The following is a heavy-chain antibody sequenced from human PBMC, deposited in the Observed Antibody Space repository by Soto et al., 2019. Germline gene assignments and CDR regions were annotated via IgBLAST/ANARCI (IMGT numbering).Heavy chain of an antibody. CDR3: AGGIVVVAAAKTLTWFDP. V-gene: IGHV4-61*01. D-gene: IGHD2-15*01. CDR2: IFKDGTT. Sequence: QVQLQESGPGLVKPSETLSLTCTVSGGSVRSGTYYWSWIRQPPGKGLEWIGYIFKDGTTNHNPSLRGRIPTSLDTPKHQFSLELSSVTAADTAVYYCAGGIVVVAAAKTLTWFDPWGQGTLVTVSS. CDR1: GGSVRSGTYY. J-gene: IGHJ5*02.